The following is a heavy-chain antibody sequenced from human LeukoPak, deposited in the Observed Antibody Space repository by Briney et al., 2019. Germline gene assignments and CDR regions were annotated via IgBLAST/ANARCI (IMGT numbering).Heavy chain of an antibody. CDR3: ARDARSGWSEDDY. CDR1: GASIRHTNYY. V-gene: IGHV4-39*07. CDR2: IYTSGAT. D-gene: IGHD6-19*01. J-gene: IGHJ4*02. Sequence: PSETLSLTCTVSGASIRHTNYYWGWIRQPPGKGLDWIGNIYTSGATRYKPSLMSRVTIPLDTSKNEFSLKLSSVTAADTAVYYCARDARSGWSEDDYWGQGTLVTVSS.